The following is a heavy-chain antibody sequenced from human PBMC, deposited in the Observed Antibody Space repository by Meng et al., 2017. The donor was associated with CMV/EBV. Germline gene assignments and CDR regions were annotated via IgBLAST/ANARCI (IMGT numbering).Heavy chain of an antibody. CDR2: IYSGGST. Sequence: EVRLVGSGGGLVQPGGSLRLSCAASGFTVSSNYMSWVRQAPGKGLEWVSVIYSGGSTYYADSVKGRFTISRDNSKSTLYLQMNSLRAEDTAVYYCARDHSGPLGHWGQGTLVTVSS. CDR3: ARDHSGPLGH. D-gene: IGHD1-1*01. V-gene: IGHV3-66*01. CDR1: GFTVSSNY. J-gene: IGHJ4*02.